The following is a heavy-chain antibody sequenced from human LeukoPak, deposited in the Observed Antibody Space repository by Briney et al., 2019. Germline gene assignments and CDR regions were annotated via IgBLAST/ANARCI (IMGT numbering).Heavy chain of an antibody. J-gene: IGHJ4*02. CDR3: ARGYRTGDMTIFAY. D-gene: IGHD7-27*01. CDR1: GYIFNGYY. Sequence: ASVKVSCKTSGYIFNGYYIQWVRHAPGQGLEWMGSINCDSGGTDYSHRFQGRVTMTRDRSITTVYMELSKPSFDDTAVYYCARGYRTGDMTIFAYWGQGTLVTVSS. CDR2: INCDSGGT. V-gene: IGHV1-2*02.